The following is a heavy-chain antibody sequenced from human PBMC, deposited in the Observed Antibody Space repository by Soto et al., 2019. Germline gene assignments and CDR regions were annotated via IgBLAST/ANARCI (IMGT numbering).Heavy chain of an antibody. V-gene: IGHV3-64*01. D-gene: IGHD3-10*01. Sequence: EVQLVESGGGLVQPGDSLRLSCAASGFTIGAYGFPWVRQAPGKALEYISAISSYGGNIYYANSVKGRFTISRDNSKNTLYLQMGSLRAEDMGVYYCAREVGSGNYSKEVYYYYYMDVGGKGTTVTVSS. CDR2: ISSYGGNI. J-gene: IGHJ6*03. CDR1: GFTIGAYG. CDR3: AREVGSGNYSKEVYYYYYMDV.